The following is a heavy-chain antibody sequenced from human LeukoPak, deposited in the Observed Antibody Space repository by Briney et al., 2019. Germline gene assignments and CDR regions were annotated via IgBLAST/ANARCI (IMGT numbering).Heavy chain of an antibody. J-gene: IGHJ4*02. CDR1: GFTFDDYG. CDR2: INWNGGST. D-gene: IGHD2-2*01. V-gene: IGHV3-20*04. Sequence: GGSLRLSCAASGFTFDDYGMSWVRQAPGKGLEWVSGINWNGGSTGYADSVKGRFTISRDNAKNSLYLQMNSLRVEDTAVYYCASSRDFYFDYWGQGTLVTVSS. CDR3: ASSRDFYFDY.